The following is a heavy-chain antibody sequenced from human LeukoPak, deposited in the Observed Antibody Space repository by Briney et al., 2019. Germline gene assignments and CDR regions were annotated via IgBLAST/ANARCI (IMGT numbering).Heavy chain of an antibody. CDR3: ARVAVELDYFDY. D-gene: IGHD1-1*01. Sequence: SETLSLTCAVYGGSFSGYYWSWIRQPPGKGLEWIGEINHSGSTNYNPSLKSRVTISVDTSKNQFPLKLSSVTAADTAVYYCARVAVELDYFDYWGQGTLVTVSS. CDR1: GGSFSGYY. V-gene: IGHV4-34*01. CDR2: INHSGST. J-gene: IGHJ4*02.